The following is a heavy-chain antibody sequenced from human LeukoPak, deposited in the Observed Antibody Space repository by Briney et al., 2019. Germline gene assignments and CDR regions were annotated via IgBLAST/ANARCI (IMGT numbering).Heavy chain of an antibody. D-gene: IGHD6-6*01. J-gene: IGHJ1*01. CDR1: GGTFSSYA. CDR3: ATLIAARYFQH. CDR2: IIPIFGTA. Sequence: SVKVSCKASGGTFSSYAISWVRQAPGQGLEWMGGIIPIFGTANYAQKFQGRVTITADESTSTAYMELSSLRSEDTAVYYCATLIAARYFQHWGQGTLDTVSS. V-gene: IGHV1-69*13.